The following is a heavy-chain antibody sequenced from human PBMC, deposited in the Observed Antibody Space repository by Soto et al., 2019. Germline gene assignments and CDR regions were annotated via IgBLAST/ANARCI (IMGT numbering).Heavy chain of an antibody. Sequence: QVQLQESGPGLVKPSETLSLTCTVSGGSISSYYWSWIRQPPGKGLEWIGYIYYSGSTNYNPSLXGXVXIAXDTSKNQFSLKLSSVTAADTAVYYCARRWGGTFDYWGQGTLVTVSS. J-gene: IGHJ4*02. D-gene: IGHD2-21*01. CDR2: IYYSGST. CDR1: GGSISSYY. CDR3: ARRWGGTFDY. V-gene: IGHV4-59*01.